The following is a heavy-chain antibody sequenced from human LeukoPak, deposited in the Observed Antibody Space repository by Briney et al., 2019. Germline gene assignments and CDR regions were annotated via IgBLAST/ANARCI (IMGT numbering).Heavy chain of an antibody. CDR1: GYSFTSHW. D-gene: IGHD6-13*01. J-gene: IGHJ4*02. CDR2: IYPGDSDT. CDR3: ARHISASSSYFDY. Sequence: GESLKISCKGSGYSFTSHWIGWVRQMPGKGLEWMGIIYPGDSDTRYSPSFQGQVTISVDKSISTAYLQWSSLKASDTAMYYCARHISASSSYFDYWGQGTLVTVSS. V-gene: IGHV5-51*01.